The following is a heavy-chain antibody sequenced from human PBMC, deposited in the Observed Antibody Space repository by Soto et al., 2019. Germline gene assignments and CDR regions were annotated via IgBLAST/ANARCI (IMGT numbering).Heavy chain of an antibody. D-gene: IGHD2-21*01. CDR1: GGSFSGYY. Sequence: SETLSLTCAVYGGSFSGYYWSWIRQPPGKGLEWIGEINHSGSTNYNPSLKSRVTISVDTSKNQFSLKLSSVTAADTAVYYCARGRVGVVVSDYYYYGMDVWGQGTTVTVSS. CDR2: INHSGST. V-gene: IGHV4-34*01. J-gene: IGHJ6*02. CDR3: ARGRVGVVVSDYYYYGMDV.